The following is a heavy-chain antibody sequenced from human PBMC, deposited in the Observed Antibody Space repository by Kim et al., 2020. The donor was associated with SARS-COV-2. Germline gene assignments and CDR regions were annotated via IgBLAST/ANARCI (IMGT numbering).Heavy chain of an antibody. Sequence: SETLSLTCTVSGGSISSYYWSWIRQPPGKVLEWIGYIYYSGSTNYNPSLRSRVTISVDTSKNQFSLKLSSLTAADTAVYYCARLYGSGRYYQLPRYNWFEPGGQGPLVTVS. CDR2: IYYSGST. J-gene: IGHJ5*02. CDR3: ARLYGSGRYYQLPRYNWFEP. CDR1: GGSISSYY. V-gene: IGHV4-59*01. D-gene: IGHD3-10*01.